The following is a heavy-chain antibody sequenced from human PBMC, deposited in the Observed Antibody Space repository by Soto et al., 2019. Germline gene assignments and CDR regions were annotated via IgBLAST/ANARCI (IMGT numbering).Heavy chain of an antibody. CDR1: GFTFSSYG. D-gene: IGHD6-25*01. CDR3: ASKMPPYSSGPIDY. V-gene: IGHV3-30*03. J-gene: IGHJ4*02. CDR2: ISYDGSNK. Sequence: QVQLVESGGGVVQPGRPLRLSCAASGFTFSSYGMHWVRQAPGKGLEWVAVISYDGSNKYYADSVKGRFTISRDNSKNTLYLQMNSLRAEDTAVYYCASKMPPYSSGPIDYWGQGTLVTVSS.